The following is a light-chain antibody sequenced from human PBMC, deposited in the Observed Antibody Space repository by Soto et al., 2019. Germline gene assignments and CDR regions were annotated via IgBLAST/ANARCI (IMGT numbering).Light chain of an antibody. V-gene: IGKV1-33*01. CDR1: HDIKKY. CDR2: DAS. J-gene: IGKJ5*01. CDR3: QRYDSLPPT. Sequence: DLQMTQSPSSLSASVGDRVTITCQASHDIKKYLNWYQEKPGKAPKLLIYDASNLQTGVPSRFIGSGSGTHFTFTISSLQPEDIATYYCQRYDSLPPTFGQGTRLDIK.